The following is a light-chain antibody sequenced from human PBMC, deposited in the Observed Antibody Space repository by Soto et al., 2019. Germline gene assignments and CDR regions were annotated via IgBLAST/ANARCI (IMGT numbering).Light chain of an antibody. J-gene: IGLJ1*01. Sequence: QSALTQPPSASGSPGQSVTISCTGTSSDVGGYNYVSWYQQHPGKAPKLMISEVSKRPSGVPDRFSGSTSGNTASLTVSGLQAEDEADYYCSSYAGSNNLGVFGTGTKVTVL. CDR1: SSDVGGYNY. CDR2: EVS. V-gene: IGLV2-8*01. CDR3: SSYAGSNNLGV.